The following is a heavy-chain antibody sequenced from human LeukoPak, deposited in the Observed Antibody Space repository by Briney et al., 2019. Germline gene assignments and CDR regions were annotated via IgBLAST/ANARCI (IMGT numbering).Heavy chain of an antibody. CDR1: GGSISSYY. CDR3: ARGANWGSPDY. V-gene: IGHV4-59*01. D-gene: IGHD7-27*01. Sequence: SETPSLTCTVSGGSISSYYWSWIRQPPGKGLEWIGYIYYSGSTNYNPSLKSRVTISLDTSKNQFSLKLSSVTAADTAVYYCARGANWGSPDYWGQGTLVTVSS. CDR2: IYYSGST. J-gene: IGHJ4*02.